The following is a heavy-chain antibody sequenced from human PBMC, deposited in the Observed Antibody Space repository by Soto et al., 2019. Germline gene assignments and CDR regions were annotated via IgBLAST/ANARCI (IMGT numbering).Heavy chain of an antibody. CDR3: ATSDVVVVADAFDI. Sequence: ASVKVSCKASGYTFTSYGISWVRQAPGQGLEWMGWISAYNGNTNYAQKLQGRVTMTTDTSTSTAYMELRSLRSDDTAVYYCATSDVVVVADAFDIWRQGTMVTVSS. CDR2: ISAYNGNT. D-gene: IGHD2-15*01. V-gene: IGHV1-18*01. CDR1: GYTFTSYG. J-gene: IGHJ3*02.